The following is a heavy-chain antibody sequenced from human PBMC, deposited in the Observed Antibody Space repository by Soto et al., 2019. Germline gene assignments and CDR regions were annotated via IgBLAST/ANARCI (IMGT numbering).Heavy chain of an antibody. D-gene: IGHD2-2*01. Sequence: PGGSLRLSCTASGFTFSSYSMNWVRQAPGKGLEWVSSISSSSSYIYYADSVKGRFTISRDNAKNSLYLQMNSLRAEDTAVYYCARDPVCSSTSCYFDYWGQGTLVTVSS. CDR1: GFTFSSYS. J-gene: IGHJ4*02. V-gene: IGHV3-21*01. CDR2: ISSSSSYI. CDR3: ARDPVCSSTSCYFDY.